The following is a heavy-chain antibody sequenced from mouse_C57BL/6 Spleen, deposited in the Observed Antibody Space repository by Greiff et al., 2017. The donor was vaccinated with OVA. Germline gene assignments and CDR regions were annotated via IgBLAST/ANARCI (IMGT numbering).Heavy chain of an antibody. CDR1: GFTFSNYW. D-gene: IGHD1-1*01. CDR3: TAPYYYGSRSFAY. V-gene: IGHV6-3*01. Sequence: EVMLVESGGGLVQPGGSMKLSCVASGFTFSNYWMNWVRQSPEKGLEWVAQIRLKSDNYATHYAESVKGRFTISRDDSKSSVYLQMNNLRAEDTGIYYCTAPYYYGSRSFAYWGQGTLVTVSA. CDR2: IRLKSDNYAT. J-gene: IGHJ3*01.